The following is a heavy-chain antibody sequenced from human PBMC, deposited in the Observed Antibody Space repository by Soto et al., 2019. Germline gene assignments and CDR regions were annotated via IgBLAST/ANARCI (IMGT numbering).Heavy chain of an antibody. V-gene: IGHV4-59*11. CDR2: ISYSGST. CDR3: ARADPDASVGY. D-gene: IGHD3-16*01. J-gene: IGHJ4*02. Sequence: SETLSLTCTVSGGSMSSHYWTWLRQPPGKGLEWIGYISYSGSTYYNPSLKSRVTISADTSRNQFSLKLSSVIAADTAVYYCARADPDASVGYWGQGTLVTVYS. CDR1: GGSMSSHY.